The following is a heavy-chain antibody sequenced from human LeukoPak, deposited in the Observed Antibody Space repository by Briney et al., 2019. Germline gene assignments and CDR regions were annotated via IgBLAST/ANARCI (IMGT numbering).Heavy chain of an antibody. J-gene: IGHJ4*02. CDR2: VFGADSGT. CDR3: ARQDYSSSWRH. Sequence: GESLKISCKVSGYIFSNFFIGWVRQVPGKGLEWMGVVFGADSGTRYAPSFEGQVTISADKSVNTAYLQWNSLKTSDTAIYYCARQDYSSSWRHWGQGTLVTVSS. D-gene: IGHD6-19*01. V-gene: IGHV5-51*01. CDR1: GYIFSNFF.